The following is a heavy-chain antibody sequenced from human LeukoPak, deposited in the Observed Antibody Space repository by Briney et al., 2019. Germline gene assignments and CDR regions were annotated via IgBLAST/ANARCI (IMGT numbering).Heavy chain of an antibody. J-gene: IGHJ4*02. CDR3: ARGGFSTTTCYDY. Sequence: ASVKVSCKASGYSFSNYDINWVRQATGQGLEWMGWMNPNSGNTGYAQNFQGRVTITTNTSISTAYLELSSLRSEDTAVYYCARGGFSTTTCYDYWGQGTLVTVSS. CDR1: GYSFSNYD. V-gene: IGHV1-8*03. CDR2: MNPNSGNT. D-gene: IGHD2-2*01.